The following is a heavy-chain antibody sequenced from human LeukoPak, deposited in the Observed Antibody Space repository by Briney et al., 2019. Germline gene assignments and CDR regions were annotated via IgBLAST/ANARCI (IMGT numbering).Heavy chain of an antibody. Sequence: SETLSFTCTVSGGSISSSSYYWGWIRQPPGKGLEWIGSIYYSGSTYYNPSLKSRVTISVDTSKNQFSLKLSSVTAADTAVYYCATGPHLRPVPLDWFDPWGQGTLVTVSS. CDR1: GGSISSSSYY. CDR2: IYYSGST. CDR3: ATGPHLRPVPLDWFDP. D-gene: IGHD1-14*01. V-gene: IGHV4-39*07. J-gene: IGHJ5*02.